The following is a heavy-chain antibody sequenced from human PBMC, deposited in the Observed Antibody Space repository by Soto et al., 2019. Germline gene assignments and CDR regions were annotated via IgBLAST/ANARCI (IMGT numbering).Heavy chain of an antibody. V-gene: IGHV3-33*01. CDR1: GYIFSGYG. J-gene: IGHJ4*02. Sequence: QAQLVESGGGVVQPGRSLRLSCAASGYIFSGYGMHWVRQAPGKGLEWVAVIRYDGSNIYYADSVKGRFTISRDNSKNMLYLQMNRLGAEDTAVYYCARDGIGGTIFRGYFDYWGQGTLVTVSS. D-gene: IGHD1-7*01. CDR3: ARDGIGGTIFRGYFDY. CDR2: IRYDGSNI.